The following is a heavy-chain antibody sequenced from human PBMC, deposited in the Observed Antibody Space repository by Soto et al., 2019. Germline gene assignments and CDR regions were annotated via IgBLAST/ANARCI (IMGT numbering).Heavy chain of an antibody. D-gene: IGHD3-22*01. CDR2: IYSGGST. CDR1: GFTVSSNY. Sequence: PGGSLRLTCAASGFTVSSNYMSWVRQAPGKGLEWVSVIYSGGSTYYADSVKGRFTISRDNSKNTLYLQMNSLRAEDTAVHYCARALKWLSDWYYYYGMDVWGQGTTVTVSS. J-gene: IGHJ6*02. V-gene: IGHV3-53*01. CDR3: ARALKWLSDWYYYYGMDV.